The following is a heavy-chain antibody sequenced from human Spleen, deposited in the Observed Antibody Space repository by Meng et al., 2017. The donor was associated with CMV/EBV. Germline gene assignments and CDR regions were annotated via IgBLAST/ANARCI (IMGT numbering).Heavy chain of an antibody. CDR1: GYSFTSYW. Sequence: GGSLRLSCKGSGYSFTSYWIGWVRQMPGKGLEWMGIIYPGDSDTRYSPSFQGQVTISADKSISTAYLQWSSLKASDTAMYYCARQREYSSSSAPLDYWGQGTLVTVSS. CDR3: ARQREYSSSSAPLDY. J-gene: IGHJ4*02. V-gene: IGHV5-51*01. CDR2: IYPGDSDT. D-gene: IGHD6-6*01.